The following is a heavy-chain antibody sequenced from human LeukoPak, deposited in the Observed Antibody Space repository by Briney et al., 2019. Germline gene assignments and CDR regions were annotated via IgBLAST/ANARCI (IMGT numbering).Heavy chain of an antibody. D-gene: IGHD5-18*01. CDR1: GGSISSSNW. J-gene: IGHJ5*02. CDR3: AKGAGGFSYYNWFDP. Sequence: SETLSLTCAVSGGSISSSNWWSWIRPPPGKGLEWIGEIYHSGSTNYNPFLESRVTISVDTSKNQFSLKLASVTAADTAIYYCAKGAGGFSYYNWFDPWGQGTLVTVSS. CDR2: IYHSGST. V-gene: IGHV4-4*02.